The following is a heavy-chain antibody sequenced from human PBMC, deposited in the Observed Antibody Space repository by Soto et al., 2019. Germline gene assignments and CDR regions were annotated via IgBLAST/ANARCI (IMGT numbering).Heavy chain of an antibody. J-gene: IGHJ4*02. CDR2: INAGNGNT. Sequence: ASVKVSCKASGYTFTSYAMHWVRQAPGQRLEWMGWINAGNGNTKYSQKFRGRVTITRDTSASTAYMELSSLRSEDTAVYYCARDLLRYFDWPQTDYWGQGTLVTVSS. CDR1: GYTFTSYA. CDR3: ARDLLRYFDWPQTDY. D-gene: IGHD3-9*01. V-gene: IGHV1-3*01.